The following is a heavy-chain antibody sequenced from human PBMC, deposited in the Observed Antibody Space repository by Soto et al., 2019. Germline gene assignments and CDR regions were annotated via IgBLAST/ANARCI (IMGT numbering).Heavy chain of an antibody. V-gene: IGHV2-70*04. D-gene: IGHD1-26*01. CDR3: ARNPTVGPTQYYFDY. Sequence: GSGPTLVNPTQTLTLTCTLSGFSLNTSGMRVTWIRQPPGKALEWLARIDWEDDKVYSTSVESRLTIFQDTSKNQVVLKMTNMDPLDTGTYYCARNPTVGPTQYYFDYWGQGSLVTVSS. CDR2: IDWEDDK. J-gene: IGHJ4*02. CDR1: GFSLNTSGMR.